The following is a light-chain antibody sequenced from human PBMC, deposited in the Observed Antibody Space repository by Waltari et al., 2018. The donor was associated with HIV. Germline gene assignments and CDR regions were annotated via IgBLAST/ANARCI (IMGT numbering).Light chain of an antibody. V-gene: IGLV3-25*03. CDR2: KDK. CDR3: SSTDSSGTVV. J-gene: IGLJ2*01. CDR1: VFPNHY. Sequence: SFELTQPPSLSVSPGQTARITCSGDVFPNHYVSWYRRKPGQAPINLIYKDKERPSGIPERISASTSGTTVTLTISGAQAEDEADYYCSSTDSSGTVVFGGGTRLTVL.